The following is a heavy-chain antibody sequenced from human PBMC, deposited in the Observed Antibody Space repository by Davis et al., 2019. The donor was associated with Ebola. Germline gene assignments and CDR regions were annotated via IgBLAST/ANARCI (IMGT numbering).Heavy chain of an antibody. V-gene: IGHV3-48*04. J-gene: IGHJ4*02. Sequence: GESLKISCAASGFTFSSYSMNWVRQAPGKGLEWVSYISSSSSTIYYADSVKGRFTISRDNAKNSLYLQMNSLRAEDTAVYYCARFRHGDYQPHFDYWGQGTLVTVSS. CDR2: ISSSSSTI. CDR1: GFTFSSYS. CDR3: ARFRHGDYQPHFDY. D-gene: IGHD4-17*01.